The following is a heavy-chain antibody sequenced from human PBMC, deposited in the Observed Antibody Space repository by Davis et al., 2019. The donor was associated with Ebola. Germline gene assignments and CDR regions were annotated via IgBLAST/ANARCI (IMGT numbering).Heavy chain of an antibody. Sequence: GESLKISCAASGFTFSNAWMSWVRQAPGKGLEWVGRIKSKTDGGTTDYAAPVKGRFTISRDDSKNMLYLQMNSLKTEDTAVYYCTTEIVEYSSWGTGYYYGMDVWGQGTTVTVSS. D-gene: IGHD6-6*01. J-gene: IGHJ6*02. CDR1: GFTFSNAW. CDR3: TTEIVEYSSWGTGYYYGMDV. CDR2: IKSKTDGGTT. V-gene: IGHV3-15*01.